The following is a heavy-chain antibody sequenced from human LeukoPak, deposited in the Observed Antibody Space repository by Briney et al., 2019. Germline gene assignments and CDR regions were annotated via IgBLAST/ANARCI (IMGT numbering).Heavy chain of an antibody. CDR2: ISSSSSTI. CDR1: GFTFSSYA. CDR3: AREGIAVAGPRFDP. Sequence: GGSLRLSCAASGFTFSSYAMSWVRQAPGKGLEWVSYISSSSSTIYYADSVKGRFTISRDNAKNSLYLQMNSLRAEDTAVYYCAREGIAVAGPRFDPWGQGTLVTVSS. J-gene: IGHJ5*02. D-gene: IGHD6-19*01. V-gene: IGHV3-48*01.